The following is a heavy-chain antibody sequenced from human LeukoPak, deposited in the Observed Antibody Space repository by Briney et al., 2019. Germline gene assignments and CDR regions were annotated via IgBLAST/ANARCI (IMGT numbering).Heavy chain of an antibody. V-gene: IGHV1-24*01. CDR3: AREQKQGHYGMDV. CDR1: GYTLTELS. CDR2: FDPEDGET. Sequence: ASVKVSCKVSGYTLTELSMHWVRQAPGKGLEWMGGFDPEDGETIYAQKFQGRVTITRDTSASTAYMELSSLRSEDTAVYYCAREQKQGHYGMDVWGQGTTVTVSS. J-gene: IGHJ6*02.